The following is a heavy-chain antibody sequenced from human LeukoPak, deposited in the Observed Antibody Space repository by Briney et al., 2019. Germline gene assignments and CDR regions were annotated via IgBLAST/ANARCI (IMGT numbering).Heavy chain of an antibody. D-gene: IGHD5-12*01. CDR2: ISSSSSYI. CDR3: AREGSGYDGGLDV. V-gene: IGHV3-21*01. CDR1: GFTFSSYS. Sequence: GGSLRLSCAASGFTFSSYSMNWVRQAPGKGLEWVSSISSSSSYIYYADSVKGRFTISRDNAKNSLYLQMNSLRAEDTAVYYCAREGSGYDGGLDVWGKGTTVTVSS. J-gene: IGHJ6*04.